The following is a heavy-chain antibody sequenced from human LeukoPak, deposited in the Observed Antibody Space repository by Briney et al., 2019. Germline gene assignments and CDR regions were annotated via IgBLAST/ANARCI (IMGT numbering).Heavy chain of an antibody. J-gene: IGHJ4*02. CDR2: IKSKTDGGTT. D-gene: IGHD4-17*01. CDR3: TTYYGDYGPQGFDY. V-gene: IGHV3-15*01. CDR1: GFTFGKYW. Sequence: GGSLRLSCVASGFTFGKYWMSWVRQAPGKGLEWVGRIKSKTDGGTTDYAAPVKGRFTISRDDSKNTLYLQMNSLKTEDTAVYYCTTYYGDYGPQGFDYWGQGTLVTVSS.